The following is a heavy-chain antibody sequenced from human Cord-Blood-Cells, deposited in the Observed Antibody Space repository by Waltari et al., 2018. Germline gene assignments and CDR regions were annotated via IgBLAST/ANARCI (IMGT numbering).Heavy chain of an antibody. V-gene: IGHV3-30*18. J-gene: IGHJ4*02. Sequence: QVQLVESGGGVVQPGRSLRLSCAASGFTFSSYGMHWVRQAPGKGLEWVAVISYEGSSKYYADSVKGRFTISRDNSKNTLYLQMNSLRAEDTAVYYCAKSEGGSGSYWSIDYWGQGTLVTVSS. CDR1: GFTFSSYG. CDR2: ISYEGSSK. CDR3: AKSEGGSGSYWSIDY. D-gene: IGHD3-10*01.